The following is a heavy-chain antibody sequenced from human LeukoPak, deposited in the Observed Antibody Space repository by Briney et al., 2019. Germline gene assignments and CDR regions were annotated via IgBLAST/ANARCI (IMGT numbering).Heavy chain of an antibody. D-gene: IGHD6-13*01. CDR3: PRTGYSSSWYTSYYYYYGMDV. CDR1: GGTLSSYA. J-gene: IGHJ6*02. V-gene: IGHV1-69*13. CDR2: IIRMFGTA. Sequence: SVKVSCKASGGTLSSYAISWVRQAPGQGLEWMGGIIRMFGTANYAQKFQGRVTITADESTSTAYMELSSLRSEDTAVYYCPRTGYSSSWYTSYYYYYGMDVWGQGTTVTVSS.